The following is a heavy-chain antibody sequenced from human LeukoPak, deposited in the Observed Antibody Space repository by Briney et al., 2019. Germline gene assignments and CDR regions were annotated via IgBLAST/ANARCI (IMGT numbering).Heavy chain of an antibody. CDR3: ARGQGTVTTH. CDR1: GGSISSYY. CDR2: IYTSGSA. D-gene: IGHD4-17*01. V-gene: IGHV4-4*07. Sequence: SETLSLTCTVSGGSISSYYWSWIRQPAGKGLEWIGRIYTSGSANYNPSLKSRATISLDTSKKQFSLKLSSVTAADTAVYYCARGQGTVTTHWGQGTLVTVSS. J-gene: IGHJ4*02.